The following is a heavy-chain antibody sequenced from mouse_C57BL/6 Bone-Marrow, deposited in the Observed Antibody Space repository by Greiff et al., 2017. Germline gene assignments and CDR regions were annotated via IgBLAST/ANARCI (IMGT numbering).Heavy chain of an antibody. V-gene: IGHV14-4*01. Sequence: EVQLQQSGAELVRPGASVKLSCTASGFNIKADYMHWVKQRPVQGLEWIGWIDPGNGDTEYASKFQGKATITADTSSKTAYLQISSLTSEDTAVYYCTIVESYYARDYWGQGTSVTVSS. CDR3: TIVESYYARDY. J-gene: IGHJ4*01. D-gene: IGHD1-1*01. CDR1: GFNIKADY. CDR2: IDPGNGDT.